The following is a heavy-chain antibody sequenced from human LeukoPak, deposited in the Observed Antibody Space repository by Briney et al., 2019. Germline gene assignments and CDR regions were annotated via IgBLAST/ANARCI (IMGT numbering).Heavy chain of an antibody. D-gene: IGHD4-17*01. V-gene: IGHV3-23*01. CDR2: ISGSGGST. CDR3: AKAPGDYELNYYYGVDV. Sequence: PGGSLRLSCAASGFTFSSYAMSWVRQAPGKGLEWVSAISGSGGSTYYADSVKGRFTISRDNSKNTLYLQMNSLRAEDTAVYYCAKAPGDYELNYYYGVDVWGQGTTVTVSS. CDR1: GFTFSSYA. J-gene: IGHJ6*02.